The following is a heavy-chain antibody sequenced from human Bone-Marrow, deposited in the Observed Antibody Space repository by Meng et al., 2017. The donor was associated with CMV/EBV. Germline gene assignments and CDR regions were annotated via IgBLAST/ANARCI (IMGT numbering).Heavy chain of an antibody. CDR1: GYSFTSYW. J-gene: IGHJ6*02. CDR2: IYPGDSDT. CDR3: ARSIVVVPAAKHYYYYGMDV. V-gene: IGHV5-51*01. D-gene: IGHD2-2*01. Sequence: GGPLRLSCKGSGYSFTSYWIGWVRQMPGKGLEWMGIIYPGDSDTRYSPSFQGQVTISADKSISTAYLQWSSLKASDTAMYYCARSIVVVPAAKHYYYYGMDVWGQGTTVTVSS.